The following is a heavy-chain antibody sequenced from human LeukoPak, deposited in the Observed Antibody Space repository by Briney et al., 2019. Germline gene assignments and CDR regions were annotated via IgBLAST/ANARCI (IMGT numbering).Heavy chain of an antibody. CDR1: GFTFSSYA. V-gene: IGHV3-48*04. CDR2: ISFSGSTI. Sequence: GGSLRLSCAASGFTFSSYAMSWVRQAPGKGLEWVSYISFSGSTIYYADSVKGRFTISRDNAKNSLYLQMNSLRADDTAVYYCATDSLYWGQGTLVSVSS. J-gene: IGHJ4*02. CDR3: ATDSLY.